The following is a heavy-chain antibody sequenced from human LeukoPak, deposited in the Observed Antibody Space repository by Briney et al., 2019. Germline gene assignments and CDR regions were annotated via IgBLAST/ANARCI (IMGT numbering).Heavy chain of an antibody. V-gene: IGHV3-48*04. D-gene: IGHD6-19*01. J-gene: IGHJ4*02. Sequence: GGSLRLSCAASGFTFSTYSMNWVRQAPGKGLEWVSYITSSSTTIYYADSVKGRLTISRDNAKNSLYLQMNSLRAEDTAVYYCARDIAVAGIWDYWGQGTLVTVSS. CDR2: ITSSSTTI. CDR3: ARDIAVAGIWDY. CDR1: GFTFSTYS.